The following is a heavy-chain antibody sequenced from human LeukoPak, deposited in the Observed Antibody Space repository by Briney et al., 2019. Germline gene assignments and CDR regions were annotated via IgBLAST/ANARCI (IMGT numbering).Heavy chain of an antibody. Sequence: SQTLSLTCAISGDSVSSNSATWNWIRQSPSRGLEWLGRTYYRSKWYNDYGLSVKGRITINPDTSKDQFSLLLDSVTPGDTAVYYCARQSSSSSHYHGMDVWGQGTTVTVSS. V-gene: IGHV6-1*01. J-gene: IGHJ6*02. CDR2: TYYRSKWYN. D-gene: IGHD6-6*01. CDR3: ARQSSSSSHYHGMDV. CDR1: GDSVSSNSAT.